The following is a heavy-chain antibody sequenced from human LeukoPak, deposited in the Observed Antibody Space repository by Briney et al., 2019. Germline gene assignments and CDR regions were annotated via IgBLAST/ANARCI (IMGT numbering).Heavy chain of an antibody. D-gene: IGHD5-24*01. J-gene: IGHJ4*02. CDR1: VYSFSTYT. CDR3: AREIDRDDYNRFFDY. Sequence: ASVKVSCKASVYSFSTYTMNWVRQAPGQRLEWMGWINAGNGNTKYSQKFQGRVTITRDTPASTAYMEMRSLRSEDTAVYYCAREIDRDDYNRFFDYWGQGTLVTVSS. V-gene: IGHV1-3*01. CDR2: INAGNGNT.